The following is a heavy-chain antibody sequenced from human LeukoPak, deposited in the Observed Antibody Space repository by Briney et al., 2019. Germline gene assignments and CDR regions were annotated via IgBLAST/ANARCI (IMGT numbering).Heavy chain of an antibody. Sequence: PSETLSLTCAVYGGSFSGYYWSWIRQPPGKGLEWIGEINHSGSTNYNPSLKSRVTISVDTSKNQFSLKLSSVTAADTAVYYCARGGLYCSSTSCYDAGEPNWFDPWGQGTLVTVSS. CDR2: INHSGST. CDR1: GGSFSGYY. CDR3: ARGGLYCSSTSCYDAGEPNWFDP. J-gene: IGHJ5*02. V-gene: IGHV4-34*01. D-gene: IGHD2-2*01.